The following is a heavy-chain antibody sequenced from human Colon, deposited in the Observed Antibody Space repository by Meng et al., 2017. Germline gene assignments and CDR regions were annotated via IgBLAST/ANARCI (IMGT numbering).Heavy chain of an antibody. J-gene: IGHJ1*01. Sequence: GESLKISCQGSEYSFTSYFIAWVRQMPGKGLEWMGSIYPGDSDTRYSPSFQGQVTISVDKSISTAYLQWGSLKASDSGMYFCARVGTTYSSALPHWGQGTLVTVSS. CDR2: IYPGDSDT. CDR3: ARVGTTYSSALPH. D-gene: IGHD6-19*01. V-gene: IGHV5-51*01. CDR1: EYSFTSYF.